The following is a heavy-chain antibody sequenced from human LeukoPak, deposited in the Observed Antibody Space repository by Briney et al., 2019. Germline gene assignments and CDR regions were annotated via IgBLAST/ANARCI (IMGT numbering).Heavy chain of an antibody. CDR3: AREHYGDYFDY. J-gene: IGHJ4*02. D-gene: IGHD4-17*01. CDR1: GGSISTYY. V-gene: IGHV4-59*01. Sequence: SETLSLTCTVSGGSISTYYWNWIRQPPGKGLERIGHIYYSGSTNYNPSLESRVTISVDTSKNHFSLKLTSVTAADTAVYYCAREHYGDYFDYWGQGALVTVSS. CDR2: IYYSGST.